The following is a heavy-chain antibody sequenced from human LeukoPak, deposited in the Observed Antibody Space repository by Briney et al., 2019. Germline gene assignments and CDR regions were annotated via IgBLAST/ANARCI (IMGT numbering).Heavy chain of an antibody. Sequence: PGGSLRLSCAASGFTFSGYAMHWVRQAPGKGLEWVSSISSSSSYIYYADSVKGRFTISRDNAKNSLYLQMNSLRAEDTAVYYFASESGDGLRYFDWLWIDYWGQGTLVTVSS. D-gene: IGHD3-9*01. CDR1: GFTFSGYA. CDR3: ASESGDGLRYFDWLWIDY. CDR2: ISSSSSYI. J-gene: IGHJ4*02. V-gene: IGHV3-21*01.